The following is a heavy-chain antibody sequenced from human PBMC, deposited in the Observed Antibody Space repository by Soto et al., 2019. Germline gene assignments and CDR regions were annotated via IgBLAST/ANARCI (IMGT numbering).Heavy chain of an antibody. J-gene: IGHJ4*02. CDR1: GFTFSSYA. D-gene: IGHD2-15*01. V-gene: IGHV3-30-3*01. CDR3: ARDQYCSGGSCSYYFDY. Sequence: PGGSLRLSCAASGFTFSSYAMHWVRQAPGKGLEWVAVISYDGSNKYYADSAKGRFTISRDNSKNTLYLQMNSLRAEDTAVYYCARDQYCSGGSCSYYFDYWGQGTLVTVSS. CDR2: ISYDGSNK.